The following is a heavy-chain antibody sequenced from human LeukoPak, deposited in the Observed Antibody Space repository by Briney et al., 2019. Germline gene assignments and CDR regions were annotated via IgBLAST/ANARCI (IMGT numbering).Heavy chain of an antibody. J-gene: IGHJ3*02. CDR3: AGHSGSSAGHAFDI. V-gene: IGHV4-39*01. D-gene: IGHD1-26*01. CDR2: IYYSGST. Sequence: SETLSLTCTVSGGSISSSSYYWGCLRQPPGKGLEWIGSIYYSGSTYYNPSLKSRVTISVDTSKYQVSLRLSSVTAADTAVYYCAGHSGSSAGHAFDIWGQGTMVTVSS. CDR1: GGSISSSSYY.